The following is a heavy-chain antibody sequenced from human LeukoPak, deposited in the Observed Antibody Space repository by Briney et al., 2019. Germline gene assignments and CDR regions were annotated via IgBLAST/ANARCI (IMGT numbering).Heavy chain of an antibody. CDR1: GGSISSYY. CDR3: ARELRSNWFDP. J-gene: IGHJ5*02. V-gene: IGHV4-59*01. CDR2: IYYSGST. Sequence: PSETLSLTCTVSGGSISSYYWSWIRQPPGKGLEWIGYIYYSGSTNYNPFLKSRVTISVDTSKNQFSLKLSSVTAADTAVYYCARELRSNWFDPWGQGTLVTVSS.